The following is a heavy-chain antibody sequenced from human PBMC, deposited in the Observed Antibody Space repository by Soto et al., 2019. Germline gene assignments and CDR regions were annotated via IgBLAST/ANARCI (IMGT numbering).Heavy chain of an antibody. J-gene: IGHJ2*01. V-gene: IGHV1-69*01. CDR2: TIPIFGTA. CDR1: GGTFSSYA. Sequence: QVQLVQSGAEVKKPGSSVKVSCKASGGTFSSYAISWVRQAPGQGLEWMGGTIPIFGTANYAQKFQGRVTISADESTSPAYMGRSRLSSKDTAVYLWAGADYGCNSLVTSVGFELRGGGTLVAVTS. D-gene: IGHD4-17*01. CDR3: AGADYGCNSLVTSVGFEL.